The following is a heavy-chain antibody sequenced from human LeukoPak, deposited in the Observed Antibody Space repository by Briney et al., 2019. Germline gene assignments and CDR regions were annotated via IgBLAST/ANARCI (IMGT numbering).Heavy chain of an antibody. CDR1: GYTFSSYY. Sequence: ASVKVSCKASGYTFSSYYMHWVRQAPGQGLEWMGWINPNSGGTNYAQKFQGRVTMTRDTSISTAYMELTRLRSDDTAVYYGARLNEMTTVRFGDYWGQGTLVTVSS. V-gene: IGHV1-2*02. D-gene: IGHD5-24*01. J-gene: IGHJ4*02. CDR2: INPNSGGT. CDR3: ARLNEMTTVRFGDY.